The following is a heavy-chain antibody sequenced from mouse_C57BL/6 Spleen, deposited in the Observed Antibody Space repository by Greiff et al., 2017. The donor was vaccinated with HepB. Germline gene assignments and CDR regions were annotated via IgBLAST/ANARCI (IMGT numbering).Heavy chain of an antibody. CDR1: GFTFSSYA. CDR3: TRGYYGSSYCYYFDY. Sequence: EVMLVESGEGLVKPGGSLKLSCAASGFTFSSYAMSWVRQTPEKRLEWVAYISSGGDYIYYADTVKGRFTISRDNARNTLYLQMSSLKSEDTAMYYCTRGYYGSSYCYYFDYWGQGTTLTVSS. V-gene: IGHV5-9-1*02. CDR2: ISSGGDYI. D-gene: IGHD1-1*01. J-gene: IGHJ2*01.